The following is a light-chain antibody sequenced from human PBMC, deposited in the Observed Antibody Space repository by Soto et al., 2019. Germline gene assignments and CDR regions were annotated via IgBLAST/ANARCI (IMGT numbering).Light chain of an antibody. CDR1: QSISSW. V-gene: IGKV1-5*03. J-gene: IGKJ4*01. CDR2: KAS. CDR3: QQYNSYSLT. Sequence: DIQMTQSPSTLSASVGDRVTITCRASQSISSWLAWYQQKPGRAPKLLIYKASSLESGVPSRFSGSGSGTEFTLTISSLQPDDFATYYCQQYNSYSLTFGGGTKVEIK.